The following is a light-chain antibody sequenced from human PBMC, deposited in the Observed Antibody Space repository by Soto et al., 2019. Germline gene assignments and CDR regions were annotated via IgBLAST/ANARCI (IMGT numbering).Light chain of an antibody. CDR1: QSISSW. CDR3: QHYKMYSPWT. J-gene: IGKJ1*01. Sequence: DIQMTQAPSALSGSVGDRATITGRAIQSISSWLAWYQQKPGKAPKLLIYKASSLESGVPSRFSGSGSGTEFTLTISSLQPDDFATYYCQHYKMYSPWTFGQGTKVDIK. V-gene: IGKV1-5*03. CDR2: KAS.